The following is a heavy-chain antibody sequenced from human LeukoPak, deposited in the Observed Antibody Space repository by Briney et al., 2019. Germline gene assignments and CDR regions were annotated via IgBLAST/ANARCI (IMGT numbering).Heavy chain of an antibody. V-gene: IGHV4-4*02. CDR1: GGSISSSNW. D-gene: IGHD3-10*01. J-gene: IGHJ4*02. CDR3: ARGRFYGSGSYFVY. Sequence: SETLSLTCAVSGGSISSSNWWSWVRQPPGKGLEWIGEIYHSGSTNYNPSLKSRVTISVDKSKNQFSLKLSSVTAADTAVYYCARGRFYGSGSYFVYWGQGTLVTVSS. CDR2: IYHSGST.